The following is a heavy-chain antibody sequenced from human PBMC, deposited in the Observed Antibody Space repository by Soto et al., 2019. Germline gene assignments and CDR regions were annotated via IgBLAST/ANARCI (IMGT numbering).Heavy chain of an antibody. CDR3: ARDLSGEYYFDY. CDR2: ISSSSSYI. Sequence: GGSLRLSCAASGFTFSSYAMSWVRQAPGKGLEWVSSISSSSSYIYYADSVKGRFTISRDNAKNSLYLQMNSLRAEDTAVYYCARDLSGEYYFDYWGQGTLVTVSS. CDR1: GFTFSSYA. V-gene: IGHV3-21*01. J-gene: IGHJ4*02. D-gene: IGHD4-17*01.